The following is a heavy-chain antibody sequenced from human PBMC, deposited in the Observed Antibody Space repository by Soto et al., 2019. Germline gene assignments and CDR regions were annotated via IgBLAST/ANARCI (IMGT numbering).Heavy chain of an antibody. CDR1: GFTFTTAW. Sequence: EVQLVESGGGMVKPGGSLRLSCAASGFTFTTAWMNWVRQAPGKGLEWVGRIKSNAAGGTTDSGAPMKGRFTISRSDSKNTVDLQMNSLKTDDTAVYYCAVSSNQYELYWGQGALVTVSS. CDR3: AVSSNQYELY. CDR2: IKSNAAGGTT. V-gene: IGHV3-15*05. D-gene: IGHD2-2*01. J-gene: IGHJ4*02.